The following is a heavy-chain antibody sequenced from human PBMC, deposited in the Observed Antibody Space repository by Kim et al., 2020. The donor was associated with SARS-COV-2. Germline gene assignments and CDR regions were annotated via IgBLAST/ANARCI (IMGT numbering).Heavy chain of an antibody. CDR3: ARKKVVTAIPYNWFDP. D-gene: IGHD2-21*02. V-gene: IGHV4-39*01. CDR1: GGSISSSSYY. J-gene: IGHJ5*02. Sequence: SETLSLTYTVSGGSISSSSYYWGWIRQPPGKGLEWIGSIYYSGSTYYNPSLKSRVTISVDTSKNQFSLKLSSVTAADTAVYYCARKKVVTAIPYNWFDPWGQGTLVTVSS. CDR2: IYYSGST.